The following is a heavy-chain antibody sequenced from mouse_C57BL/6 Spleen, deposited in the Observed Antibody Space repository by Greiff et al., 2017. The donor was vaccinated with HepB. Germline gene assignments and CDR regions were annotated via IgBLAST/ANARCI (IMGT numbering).Heavy chain of an antibody. J-gene: IGHJ4*01. Sequence: EVQLVESGGGLVQPKGSLKLSCAASGFTFNTYAMHWVRQAPGKGLEWVARIRSKSSNYATYYADSVKDRFTISRDDSQSMLYLQMNNLKTEDTAMYYCVREAPPGTYYAMDYWGQGTSVTVSS. CDR3: VREAPPGTYYAMDY. V-gene: IGHV10-3*01. D-gene: IGHD4-1*01. CDR1: GFTFNTYA. CDR2: IRSKSSNYAT.